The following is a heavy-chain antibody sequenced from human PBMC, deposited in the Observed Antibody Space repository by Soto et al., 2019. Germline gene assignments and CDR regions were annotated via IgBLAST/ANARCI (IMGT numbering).Heavy chain of an antibody. Sequence: QVHLVQSGAEVRKPGASVKVSCKGSGYTFTSYGIAWVRQAPGQGLERMGWISAHNDNTNYAQKVQGRATVTRDTSTSTAYMELRNLRSDDTAVYYCARGRYGDYWGQGALVTVSS. V-gene: IGHV1-18*01. CDR3: ARGRYGDY. D-gene: IGHD1-1*01. J-gene: IGHJ4*02. CDR2: ISAHNDNT. CDR1: GYTFTSYG.